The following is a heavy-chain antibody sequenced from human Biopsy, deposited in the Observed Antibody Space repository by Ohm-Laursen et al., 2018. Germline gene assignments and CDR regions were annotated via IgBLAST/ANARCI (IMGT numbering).Heavy chain of an antibody. CDR3: ARDAHESRGYIGWFDS. CDR2: ISSNGGGR. J-gene: IGHJ5*01. D-gene: IGHD3-22*01. Sequence: SLRLSCSASGFTFRNYALHWVRQAPGKGLEHVSTISSNGGGRFYANSVKGRFTISRDNSKNTLYLQMDSLRTEDMAVYYCARDAHESRGYIGWFDSWGQGSLVTVSS. CDR1: GFTFRNYA. V-gene: IGHV3-64*01.